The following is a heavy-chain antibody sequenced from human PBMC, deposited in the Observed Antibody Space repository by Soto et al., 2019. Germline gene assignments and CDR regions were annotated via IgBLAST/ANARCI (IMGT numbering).Heavy chain of an antibody. CDR1: RFTFSTYW. J-gene: IGHJ1*01. CDR3: VQAAPGGYFHH. D-gene: IGHD6-13*01. CDR2: INSDGSTI. V-gene: IGHV3-74*01. Sequence: PGGSLRLSCAASRFTFSTYWMHWVRQAPGKGLVWVSRINSDGSTISYADSVKGRFTISRDNAKNTLYLQMNSLRAEDTAVYYCVQAAPGGYFHHWGQGTLVTVS.